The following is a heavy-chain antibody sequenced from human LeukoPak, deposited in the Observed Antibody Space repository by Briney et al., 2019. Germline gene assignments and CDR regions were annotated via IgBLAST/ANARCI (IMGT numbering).Heavy chain of an antibody. CDR2: IYHTGST. J-gene: IGHJ3*02. CDR3: ARGLTWGGYSYGSDAFDI. V-gene: IGHV4-30-2*01. Sequence: SQTLSLTCDVSGGSISSGLYSWSWIRQPLGKGLEWIGYIYHTGSTYYNPSLKSRVTISVDTSKNQFSLKLSSVTAADTAVYYCARGLTWGGYSYGSDAFDIWGQGTMVTVSS. CDR1: GGSISSGLYS. D-gene: IGHD5-18*01.